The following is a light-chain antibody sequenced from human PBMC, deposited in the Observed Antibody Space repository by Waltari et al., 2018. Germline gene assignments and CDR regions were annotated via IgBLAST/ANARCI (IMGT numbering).Light chain of an antibody. CDR1: SGHSSNL. CDR3: QTGGHGTWV. V-gene: IGLV4-69*01. CDR2: INSDGSH. J-gene: IGLJ3*02. Sequence: QLVLTQSPSASASLGASVKLTCTLDSGHSSNLVAWLQQQSKKGPRYLMKINSDGSHSKGDESPDRFSGSSSGAERYLTSSSVQSEDEADYYCQTGGHGTWVFGGGTKLTVL.